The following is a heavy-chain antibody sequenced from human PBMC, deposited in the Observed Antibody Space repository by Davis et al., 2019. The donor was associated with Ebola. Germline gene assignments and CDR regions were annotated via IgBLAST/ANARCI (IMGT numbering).Heavy chain of an antibody. V-gene: IGHV4-30-4*07. CDR2: IYYSGST. CDR3: AIKVGATNFDY. D-gene: IGHD1-26*01. J-gene: IGHJ4*02. Sequence: SETLSLTCAVSGGSISSGGYSWSWIRQPPGKGLEWIGYIYYSGSTYYNPSLKSRVTISVDTSKNQFSLKLSSVTAADTAVYYCAIKVGATNFDYWGQGTLVTVSS. CDR1: GGSISSGGYS.